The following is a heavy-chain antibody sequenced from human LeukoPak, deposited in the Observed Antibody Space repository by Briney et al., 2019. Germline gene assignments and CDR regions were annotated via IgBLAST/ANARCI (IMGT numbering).Heavy chain of an antibody. Sequence: GGSLRLSCAASGFTFSTYFMHWVRQAPGKGLEWVAVISFDGREKYYEDSVKGRFTISRDNSRNTLFLQMNSLRAEDTALYYCVRDLPLHAFDTWGQGTMVTVSS. CDR3: VRDLPLHAFDT. J-gene: IGHJ3*02. V-gene: IGHV3-30*04. CDR2: ISFDGREK. CDR1: GFTFSTYF.